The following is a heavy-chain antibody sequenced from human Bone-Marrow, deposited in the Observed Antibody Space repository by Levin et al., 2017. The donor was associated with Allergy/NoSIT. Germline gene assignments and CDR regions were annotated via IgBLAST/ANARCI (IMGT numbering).Heavy chain of an antibody. V-gene: IGHV3-30*03. CDR3: HLVLPADRGGADY. Sequence: PGGSLRLSCAASGFNFSTHGMHWVRQTPGKGPQWVAVISFDASNKYYADTVKGRFTISRDNSKNTLYLQMNGLKPEETAVYYCHLVLPADRGGADYWGQGTLVTVSS. J-gene: IGHJ4*02. CDR1: GFNFSTHG. CDR2: ISFDASNK. D-gene: IGHD2-2*01.